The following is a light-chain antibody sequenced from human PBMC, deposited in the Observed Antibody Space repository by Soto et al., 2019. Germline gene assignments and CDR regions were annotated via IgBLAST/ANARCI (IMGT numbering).Light chain of an antibody. Sequence: EIVLTQSPATLSLSPGERATLSCGASQSVSSYLAWYQQKPGQAPRLLIYDAFNRATGIPARFSGSGSGTDFTLTISSLEPEDFAVYYCQQRSNWPIYTFGQGTKLEI. CDR3: QQRSNWPIYT. CDR1: QSVSSY. J-gene: IGKJ2*01. V-gene: IGKV3-11*01. CDR2: DAF.